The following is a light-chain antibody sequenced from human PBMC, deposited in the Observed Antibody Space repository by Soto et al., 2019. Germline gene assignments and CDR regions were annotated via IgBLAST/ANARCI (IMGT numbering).Light chain of an antibody. J-gene: IGLJ1*01. CDR3: CSYAGSSSYV. CDR2: DVS. V-gene: IGLV2-11*01. CDR1: SSDVGDYNY. Sequence: HSVLTQPRSVSGSPGRSVSISCTGTSSDVGDYNYVSWYQQHPGKAPKVMIYDVSKRPSGVPDRFSGSKSGNTASLTISGLQAEDEADYYCCSYAGSSSYVFGAGTKVTVL.